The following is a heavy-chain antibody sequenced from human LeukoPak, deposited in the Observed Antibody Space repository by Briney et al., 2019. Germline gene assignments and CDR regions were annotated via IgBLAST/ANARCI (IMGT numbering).Heavy chain of an antibody. Sequence: ETLSLTCTVSGGSTSSISYYWGWIRQPPRKGLEWIGSIYYSWSTYYNPSLTSQVTISVDMYKNQFSLNLRSVTGADTAVSYCAREGIQLWLPKAYDHWCRGTRVTVSS. CDR2: IYYSWST. CDR3: AREGIQLWLPKAYDH. D-gene: IGHD5-18*01. V-gene: IGHV4-39*07. J-gene: IGHJ4*02. CDR1: GGSTSSISYY.